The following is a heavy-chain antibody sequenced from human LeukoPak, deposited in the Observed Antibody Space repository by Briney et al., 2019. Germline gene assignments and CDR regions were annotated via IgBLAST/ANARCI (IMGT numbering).Heavy chain of an antibody. D-gene: IGHD3-22*01. J-gene: IGHJ4*02. CDR2: IYYSGST. Sequence: SETLSLTCTVSGGSISSSSYYWGWIRQPPGKGLEWIGSIYYSGSTYYNPSLKSRVTISVDTSKNQFSLKLSSVTAADTAVYYCAGDGRRGWLRDYDSSGIDYWGQGTLVTVSS. V-gene: IGHV4-39*07. CDR1: GGSISSSSYY. CDR3: AGDGRRGWLRDYDSSGIDY.